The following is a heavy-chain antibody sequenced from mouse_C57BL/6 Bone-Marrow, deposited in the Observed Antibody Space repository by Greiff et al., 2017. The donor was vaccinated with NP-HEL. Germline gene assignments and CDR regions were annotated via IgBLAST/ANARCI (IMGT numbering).Heavy chain of an antibody. J-gene: IGHJ3*01. CDR3: ARDLYYDDFAY. Sequence: VQLQQPGAELVMPGASVKLSCKASGYTFTSYWMHWVKQRPGQGLEWIGEIDPSDSYTNYNQKFKGKSTLTVDQSSSTAYMQLSSLTSEDSAVYYCARDLYYDDFAYWGQGTLVTVSA. CDR2: IDPSDSYT. D-gene: IGHD2-13*01. CDR1: GYTFTSYW. V-gene: IGHV1-69*01.